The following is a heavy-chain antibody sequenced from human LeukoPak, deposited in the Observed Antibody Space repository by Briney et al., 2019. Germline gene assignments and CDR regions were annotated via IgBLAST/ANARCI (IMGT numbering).Heavy chain of an antibody. CDR3: ARGLGYCSSTSCYLFPNYYYYYYMDV. CDR1: GGSISSGGYY. CDR2: IYYSGST. V-gene: IGHV4-31*03. D-gene: IGHD2-2*01. Sequence: PSQTLSLTCTVSGGSISSGGYYWSWIRQHPGKGLEWIGYIYYSGSTYYNPSLKSRVTISVDTSKNQFSLKLSSVTAADTAVYYCARGLGYCSSTSCYLFPNYYYYYYMDVWGKGTTVTVSS. J-gene: IGHJ6*03.